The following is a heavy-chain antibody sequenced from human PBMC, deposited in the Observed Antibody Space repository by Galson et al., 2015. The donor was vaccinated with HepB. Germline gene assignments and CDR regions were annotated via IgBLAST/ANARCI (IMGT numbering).Heavy chain of an antibody. CDR3: TIDWGRNFDY. D-gene: IGHD3-16*01. CDR1: GFTFSNAW. V-gene: IGHV3-15*01. J-gene: IGHJ4*02. Sequence: LRLSCAASGFTFSNAWMSWVRQAPGKGREWVGRIKTKTDGGTTDYAAPVKGRFTISRDDSKNTLYLQMNSLKTEDTAVYYCTIDWGRNFDYWGQGTLVTVSS. CDR2: IKTKTDGGTT.